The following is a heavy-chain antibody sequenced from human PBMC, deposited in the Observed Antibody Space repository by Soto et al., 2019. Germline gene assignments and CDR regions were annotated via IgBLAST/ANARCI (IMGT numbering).Heavy chain of an antibody. D-gene: IGHD6-19*01. CDR3: ARVEVAVAPDAFDS. Sequence: SETLSLTCTVSGGSISSYYWSWFRQPPGKGLEWIGYIYYSGSTNYNPSLKSRVTISVDTSKNQFSLKLSSVTAADTAVYYCARVEVAVAPDAFDSWGKGTMVPVAS. CDR2: IYYSGST. J-gene: IGHJ3*02. CDR1: GGSISSYY. V-gene: IGHV4-59*01.